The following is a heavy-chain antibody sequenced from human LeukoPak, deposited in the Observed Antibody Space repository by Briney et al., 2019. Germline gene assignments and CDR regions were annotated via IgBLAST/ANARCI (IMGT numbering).Heavy chain of an antibody. Sequence: PGGSLRLSCAASGFTFSSYGMHWVRQAPGKGLEWAAVISYDGSNKYYADSVKGRFTISRDNSKNTLYLQMNSLRVEDTAVFYCAKRMGPSIAATDLDYWGQGTLVTVSS. J-gene: IGHJ4*02. V-gene: IGHV3-30*18. CDR3: AKRMGPSIAATDLDY. D-gene: IGHD6-25*01. CDR1: GFTFSSYG. CDR2: ISYDGSNK.